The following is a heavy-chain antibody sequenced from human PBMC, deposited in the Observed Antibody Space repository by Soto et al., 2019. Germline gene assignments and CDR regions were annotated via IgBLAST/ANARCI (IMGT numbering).Heavy chain of an antibody. V-gene: IGHV4-59*01. D-gene: IGHD5-18*01. CDR3: AGYRYGAYFDD. CDR2: IYYSGST. J-gene: IGHJ4*02. Sequence: QVQLQESGPGLVKPSETLSITCTVSGGSISSFYWCWIRQPPGKGLEWIGYIYYSGSTNYNPSLHSRVTMSVDTAKYQCALKLSSVTGADTAVYYCAGYRYGAYFDDWGQGTLVTVSS. CDR1: GGSISSFY.